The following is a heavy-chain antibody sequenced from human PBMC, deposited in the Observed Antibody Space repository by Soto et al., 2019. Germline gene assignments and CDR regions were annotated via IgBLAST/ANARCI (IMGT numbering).Heavy chain of an antibody. D-gene: IGHD6-19*01. V-gene: IGHV3-30*04. J-gene: IGHJ3*02. CDR3: ARSSSGWYKAAFDI. CDR1: GFTFSSYA. Sequence: QVQLVESGGGVVQPGRSLRLSCAASGFTFSSYAMHLVRQAPGKGLEWLSVISYDGRNTYYADSVKGRFTIARDNSKNTLYLQIICLRPEDTAVYYCARSSSGWYKAAFDIWGQGTMVTVSS. CDR2: ISYDGRNT.